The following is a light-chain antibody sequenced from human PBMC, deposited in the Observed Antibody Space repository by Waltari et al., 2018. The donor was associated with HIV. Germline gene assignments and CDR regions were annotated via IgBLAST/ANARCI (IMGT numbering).Light chain of an antibody. J-gene: IGLJ3*02. CDR3: VIYYGGSWV. CDR1: TGSVISLNS. Sequence: QTVVTQEPSLTVSPGGTVTLTCASSTGSVISLNSPIWFQHKPGQAPRALIYNTNIGQSWTPARFSGSLPGGKAALTLSGVQPEDEADYYCVIYYGGSWVFGGGTKLTVL. V-gene: IGLV7-43*01. CDR2: NTN.